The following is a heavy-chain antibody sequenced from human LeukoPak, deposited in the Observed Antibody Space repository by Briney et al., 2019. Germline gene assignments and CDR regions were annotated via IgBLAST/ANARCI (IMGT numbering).Heavy chain of an antibody. CDR3: TTARYYYDSSGYYDSWYFDL. D-gene: IGHD3-22*01. V-gene: IGHV3-15*01. CDR1: GFTFSNAW. CDR2: IKSKTGGGTT. J-gene: IGHJ2*01. Sequence: GGSLRFSCAASGFTFSNAWMNWVRQAPGKGLEWVGRIKSKTGGGTTDYAAPVKGRFSISRDDSKNTLYLQMNSLKTEDTAMYYCTTARYYYDSSGYYDSWYFDLWGRGTLVTVSS.